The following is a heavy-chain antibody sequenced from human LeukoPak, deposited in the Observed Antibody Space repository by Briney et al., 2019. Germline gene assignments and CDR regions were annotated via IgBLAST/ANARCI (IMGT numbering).Heavy chain of an antibody. CDR3: ARDYCSSTSCYPAYFDY. Sequence: GGSLRLSCAASGFTFSSYGMHWVRQAPGKGLEWVAVIWYDGSNKYYADSVKGRFTISRDNSKNTLYLQMNSLRAEDTAVYYCARDYCSSTSCYPAYFDYWGQGTLVTVSS. J-gene: IGHJ4*02. D-gene: IGHD2-2*01. V-gene: IGHV3-30*19. CDR2: IWYDGSNK. CDR1: GFTFSSYG.